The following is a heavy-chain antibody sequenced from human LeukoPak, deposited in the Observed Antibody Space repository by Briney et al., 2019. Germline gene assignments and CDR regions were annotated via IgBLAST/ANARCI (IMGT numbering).Heavy chain of an antibody. J-gene: IGHJ4*02. V-gene: IGHV3-48*03. CDR3: ARESYGGNSLY. Sequence: QTGGSLRLSCAASGFTFSSYEMNWVRQAPGKGLEWVSYISSSGNTIYYADSVKGRFTISRDNAKNSLYLQMNSLRAEDTAVYYCARESYGGNSLYWGQGTLVTVSS. CDR1: GFTFSSYE. CDR2: ISSSGNTI. D-gene: IGHD4-23*01.